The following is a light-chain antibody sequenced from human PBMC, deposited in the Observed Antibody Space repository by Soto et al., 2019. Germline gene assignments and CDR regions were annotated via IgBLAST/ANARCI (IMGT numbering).Light chain of an antibody. Sequence: DIQMTQSPSTLSASAGDRVTITCRASQSISSWLAWYQQKPGKAPKLLIYDASSLESGAPSRISGSGSGTEFTLTISSLQPDDFATYYCQQYNSYPYNFGQGTKLDIK. J-gene: IGKJ2*01. CDR2: DAS. V-gene: IGKV1-5*01. CDR3: QQYNSYPYN. CDR1: QSISSW.